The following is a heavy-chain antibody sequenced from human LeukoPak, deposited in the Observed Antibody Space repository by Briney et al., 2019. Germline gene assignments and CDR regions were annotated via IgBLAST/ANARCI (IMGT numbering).Heavy chain of an antibody. V-gene: IGHV4-59*01. CDR1: GGSISSYH. J-gene: IGHJ4*02. Sequence: SETLSLTCTVSGGSISSYHWSWIRQPPGKGLEWLGHIYYFGSTNYNPSLKNRVTMSVDTSKSQFSLKLTSLTAADTAVYYCARAGSSWSYDYWDQGTLVTVSP. CDR3: ARAGSSWSYDY. D-gene: IGHD6-13*01. CDR2: IYYFGST.